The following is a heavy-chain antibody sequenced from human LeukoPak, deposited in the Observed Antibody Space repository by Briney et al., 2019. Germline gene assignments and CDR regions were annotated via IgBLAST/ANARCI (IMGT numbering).Heavy chain of an antibody. V-gene: IGHV3-23*01. CDR2: ISGSGGST. Sequence: GGSLRLSCAASGFTFSSYAMSWVRQAPGKGLEWVSAISGSGGSTYYADSVKGRFTISRDNSKNTLYLQMNSLRAEDTAVYYCATHYDILTGYYSPFKYWGQGTLVTVSS. J-gene: IGHJ4*02. CDR3: ATHYDILTGYYSPFKY. CDR1: GFTFSSYA. D-gene: IGHD3-9*01.